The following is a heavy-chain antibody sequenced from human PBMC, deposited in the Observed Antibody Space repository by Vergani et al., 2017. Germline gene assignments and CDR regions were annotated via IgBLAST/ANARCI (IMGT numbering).Heavy chain of an antibody. D-gene: IGHD5-18*01. CDR3: TTDVDTAMVTDWFDP. V-gene: IGHV1-2*02. CDR2: INPNSGGT. J-gene: IGHJ5*02. Sequence: QVQLVQSGAEVKKPGASVKVSCKASGYTFTGYYMHWVRQAPGQGREWMGWINPNSGGTNYAQKFQGRVTMTRDTSTSTAYMELSRLRSDDTAVYYCTTDVDTAMVTDWFDPWGQGTLVTVSS. CDR1: GYTFTGYY.